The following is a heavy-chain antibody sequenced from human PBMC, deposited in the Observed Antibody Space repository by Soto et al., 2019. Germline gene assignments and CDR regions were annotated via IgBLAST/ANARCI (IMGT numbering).Heavy chain of an antibody. CDR1: GFNFRGYG. D-gene: IGHD1-26*01. Sequence: QVQLVESGGGVVQPGRSLRLSCAASGFNFRGYGMHWVRQAPGKGLEWVAITRHDGSNTYYADSVRGRFTISRDNSKNTLYLQMNRLRVEDTAVYDCARDGVGATTYFGYFDYWGQGTPITVSS. CDR3: ARDGVGATTYFGYFDY. J-gene: IGHJ4*02. CDR2: TRHDGSNT. V-gene: IGHV3-33*01.